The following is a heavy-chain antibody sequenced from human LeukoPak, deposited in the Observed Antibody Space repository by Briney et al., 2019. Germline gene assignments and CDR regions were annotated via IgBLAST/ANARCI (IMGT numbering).Heavy chain of an antibody. CDR3: AREINYYGSGSPKFFDY. Sequence: SETLSLTCAVYGGSFSGYYWSWIRQPPGKGLEWIGEINHSGSTNYNPSLKSRVTISVDTSKNQFSLKLSSVTAADTAVYYCAREINYYGSGSPKFFDYWGQGTLVTVSP. D-gene: IGHD3-10*01. CDR2: INHSGST. CDR1: GGSFSGYY. V-gene: IGHV4-34*01. J-gene: IGHJ4*02.